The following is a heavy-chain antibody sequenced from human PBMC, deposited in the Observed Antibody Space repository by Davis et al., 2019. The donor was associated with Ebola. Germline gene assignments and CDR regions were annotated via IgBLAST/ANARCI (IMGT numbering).Heavy chain of an antibody. CDR3: ARDPVLRSYDYVWGSVARGWFDP. D-gene: IGHD3-16*01. Sequence: ASVKVSCKASGYTFPRFGISWVRQAPGQGLEWLGWINPNSGGTNYAQKFQGRVTMTKDTSISTAYMELSRLRSDATAVYYCARDPVLRSYDYVWGSVARGWFDPWGQGTLVTVSS. CDR1: GYTFPRFG. J-gene: IGHJ5*02. V-gene: IGHV1-2*02. CDR2: INPNSGGT.